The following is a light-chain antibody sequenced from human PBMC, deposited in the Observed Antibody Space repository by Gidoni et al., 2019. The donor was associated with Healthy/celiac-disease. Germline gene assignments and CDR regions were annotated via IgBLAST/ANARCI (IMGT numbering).Light chain of an antibody. V-gene: IGKV3-15*01. CDR2: GAS. CDR1: PSVSSN. J-gene: IGKJ4*01. Sequence: ILMTQSPAPLSVSPGERATLSCRASPSVSSNLAWYQQKPGQAPRLLIYGASTRATGIPARFSGSGSGTEFTLTISSLQSEDFAVYYCQQYKNWPLTFGGGTKVEIK. CDR3: QQYKNWPLT.